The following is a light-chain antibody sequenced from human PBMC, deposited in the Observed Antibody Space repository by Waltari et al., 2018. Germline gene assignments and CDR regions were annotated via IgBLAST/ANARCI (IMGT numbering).Light chain of an antibody. CDR2: QDT. J-gene: IGLJ2*01. V-gene: IGLV3-1*01. CDR1: NLGEKY. CDR3: QVWDSSTVV. Sequence: SYELTQPPSVSVSPGQTASITCSGDNLGEKYACWYQQKAGQSPVLVIYQDTKRPSGIPERFSASNSGNTATLTISGTQALDEADYFCQVWDSSTVVFGGGTKLTVL.